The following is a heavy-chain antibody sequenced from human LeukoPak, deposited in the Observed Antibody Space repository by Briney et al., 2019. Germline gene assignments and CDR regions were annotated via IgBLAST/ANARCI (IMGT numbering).Heavy chain of an antibody. CDR2: ISGSGGTT. D-gene: IGHD3-22*01. J-gene: IGHJ4*02. V-gene: IGHV3-23*01. Sequence: GGSLRLSCAVSGIILSNYGMSWVRQTPGKGLEWVAGISGSGGTTSYADSVKGRFTISRDNPKNTLYLQMNSLRAEDTAVYFCAKRGVVIRVILVGFHKEAYYFDSWGQGALVTVSS. CDR1: GIILSNYG. CDR3: AKRGVVIRVILVGFHKEAYYFDS.